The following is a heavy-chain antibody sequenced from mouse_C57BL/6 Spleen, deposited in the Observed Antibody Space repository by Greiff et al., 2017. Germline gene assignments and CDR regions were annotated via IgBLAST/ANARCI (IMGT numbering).Heavy chain of an antibody. CDR3: ARINTRWFYYFDY. CDR2: ISSGSSTI. CDR1: GFTFSDYG. D-gene: IGHD2-3*01. V-gene: IGHV5-17*01. J-gene: IGHJ2*01. Sequence: EVHLVESGGGLVKPGGSLKLSCAASGFTFSDYGMHWVRQAPEKGLEWVAYISSGSSTIYYADTVKGRFTISRDNAKNTLFLQMTSLRSEDTAMXYCARINTRWFYYFDYWGQGTTLTVSS.